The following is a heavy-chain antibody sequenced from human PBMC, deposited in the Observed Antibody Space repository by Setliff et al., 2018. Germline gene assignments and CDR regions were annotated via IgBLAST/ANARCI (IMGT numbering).Heavy chain of an antibody. D-gene: IGHD4-4*01. CDR1: GGSISTFY. J-gene: IGHJ5*01. CDR3: AGRDYSGGDS. CDR2: IHYSGTT. V-gene: IGHV4-59*08. Sequence: SETLSLTCTVSGGSISTFYWSWIRQSPEKGLEWIAYIHYSGTTNYNPSLKSRVTISADTSNNSFSLNLFSVTAADTAVYYCAGRDYSGGDSWGHGTLVTVS.